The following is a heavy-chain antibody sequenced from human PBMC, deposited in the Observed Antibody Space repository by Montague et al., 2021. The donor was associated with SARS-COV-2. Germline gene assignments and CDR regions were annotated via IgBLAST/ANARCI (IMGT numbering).Heavy chain of an antibody. V-gene: IGHV4-59*01. J-gene: IGHJ4*02. D-gene: IGHD1-1*01. CDR2: VHYTGST. Sequence: SETLSLTCEVSGGSIRSYYWSWIRQSPGKGLEWIGYVHYTGSTKYNPSLKTRVTLSLDTPKNHFSLRLNSVTAADMAVYYCARAQNICFIANCVNYFDLWGLGALVSVSS. CDR3: ARAQNICFIANCVNYFDL. CDR1: GGSIRSYY.